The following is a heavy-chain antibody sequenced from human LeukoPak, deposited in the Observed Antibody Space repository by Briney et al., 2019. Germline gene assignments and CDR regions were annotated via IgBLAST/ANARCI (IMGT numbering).Heavy chain of an antibody. J-gene: IGHJ4*02. CDR2: ISFDGAYR. D-gene: IGHD3-10*01. CDR3: AKDQQGGAGSGRFDY. CDR1: GFTFSSHD. Sequence: TGRSLRLSCAASGFTFSSHDMHWVRQAPGKGLEWLAIISFDGAYRYYADSVKGRFTISRDISKNTFYLQMSSLTADDAALYYCAKDQQGGAGSGRFDYWGQGTLVTVSS. V-gene: IGHV3-30*18.